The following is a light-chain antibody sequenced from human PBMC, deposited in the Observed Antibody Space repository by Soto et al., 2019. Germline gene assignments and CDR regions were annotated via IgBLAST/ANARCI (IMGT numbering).Light chain of an antibody. CDR2: GAS. Sequence: EIVLTQSPGTLSLSPGERATLSCRASQSVSSSYLAWYQQKPGQAPRLLIYGASSRATGIPDRFSGSGSGTDFTLTISRLEPEDFAVYYCQQYGSSPRYTFGQGNTLEIK. CDR3: QQYGSSPRYT. V-gene: IGKV3-20*01. J-gene: IGKJ2*01. CDR1: QSVSSSY.